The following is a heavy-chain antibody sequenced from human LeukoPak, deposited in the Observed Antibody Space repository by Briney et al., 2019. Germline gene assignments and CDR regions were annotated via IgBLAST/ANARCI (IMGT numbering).Heavy chain of an antibody. Sequence: PSETLSLTCTVSGGSISSSSYYWGWIRQPPGKGLEWIGSIYYSGSTYYNPSLKSRVTISVDTSKNQFSLKLSSVTAADTAVYYCARHEEDIVATLGELGYWGQGTLVTVSS. J-gene: IGHJ4*02. V-gene: IGHV4-39*01. CDR3: ARHEEDIVATLGELGY. CDR1: GGSISSSSYY. CDR2: IYYSGST. D-gene: IGHD5-12*01.